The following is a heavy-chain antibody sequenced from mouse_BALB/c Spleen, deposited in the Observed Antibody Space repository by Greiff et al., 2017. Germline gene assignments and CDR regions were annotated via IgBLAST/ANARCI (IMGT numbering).Heavy chain of an antibody. D-gene: IGHD2-10*02. J-gene: IGHJ4*01. Sequence: VMLVESGPGLVAPSQSLSITCTVSGFSLTGYGVNWVRQPPGKGLEWLGMIWGDGSTDYNSALKSRLSISKDNSKSQVFLKMNSLQTDDTARYYCARYGNYVGYAMDYWGQGTSVTVSS. CDR2: IWGDGST. V-gene: IGHV2-6-7*01. CDR1: GFSLTGYG. CDR3: ARYGNYVGYAMDY.